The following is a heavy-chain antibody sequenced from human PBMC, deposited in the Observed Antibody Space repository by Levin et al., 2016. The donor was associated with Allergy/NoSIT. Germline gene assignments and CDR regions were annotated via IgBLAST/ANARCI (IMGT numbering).Heavy chain of an antibody. CDR2: IYYSGST. CDR1: GGSVSSGSYY. J-gene: IGHJ6*02. CDR3: ARVGGSGWDDYYYYGMDV. V-gene: IGHV4-61*01. Sequence: SETLSLTCTVSGGSVSSGSYYWSWIRQPPGKGLEWIGYIYYSGSTNYNPSLKSRVTISVDTSKNQFSLKLSSVTAADTAVYYCARVGGSGWDDYYYYGMDVWGQGTTVTVSS. D-gene: IGHD6-19*01.